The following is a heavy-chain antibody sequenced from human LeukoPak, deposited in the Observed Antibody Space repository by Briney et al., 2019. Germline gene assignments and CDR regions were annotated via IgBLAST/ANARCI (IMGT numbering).Heavy chain of an antibody. CDR3: ARGPPVSLWFGEFAGAFDI. D-gene: IGHD3-10*01. Sequence: GGSLRLSCAASGFTVSSNYMSWVRQAPGKGLEWVSVIYSGGSTYYADSVKGRFTISRDNSKNTLYLQMGSLRAEDMAVYYCARGPPVSLWFGEFAGAFDIWGQGTMVTVSS. V-gene: IGHV3-66*01. CDR2: IYSGGST. J-gene: IGHJ3*02. CDR1: GFTVSSNY.